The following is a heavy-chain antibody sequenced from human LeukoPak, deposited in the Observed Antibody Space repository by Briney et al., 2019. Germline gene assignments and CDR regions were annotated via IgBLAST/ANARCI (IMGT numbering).Heavy chain of an antibody. CDR3: ARQTGSGLFSLP. V-gene: IGHV4-34*01. J-gene: IGHJ4*02. Sequence: PSETLSLTCAVYGGSFSGYYWSWIRLPPGKGLEWIGEINHSGSTKSNPSLKSRVTISVDTSKNQFSLKLSSVTAADTAVYYCARQTGSGLFSLPGGQGTLVTVSS. D-gene: IGHD3-10*01. CDR1: GGSFSGYY. CDR2: INHSGST.